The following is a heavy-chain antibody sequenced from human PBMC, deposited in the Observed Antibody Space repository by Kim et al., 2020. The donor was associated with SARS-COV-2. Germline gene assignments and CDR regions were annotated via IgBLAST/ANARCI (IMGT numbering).Heavy chain of an antibody. Sequence: GGSLRLSCAASGFTFDDYAMHWVRQAPGKGLEWVSLISGDGGSTYYADSVKGRFTISRDNSKNSLYLQMNSLRTEDTALYYCAKDYYPYYYYYGMDVWGQGTTVTVSS. V-gene: IGHV3-43*02. CDR2: ISGDGGST. J-gene: IGHJ6*02. CDR3: AKDYYPYYYYYGMDV. CDR1: GFTFDDYA. D-gene: IGHD1-26*01.